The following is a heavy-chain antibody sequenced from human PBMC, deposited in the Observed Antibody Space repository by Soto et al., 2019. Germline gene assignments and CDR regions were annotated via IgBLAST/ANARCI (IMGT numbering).Heavy chain of an antibody. CDR2: ISYNGIYT. CDR1: GFTFSNHG. CDR3: LSGEGQNGHDTRFDY. Sequence: QMQLVESGGGVGQPGKSLRLSCAASGFTFSNHGLHWFRQAPGKGLEWVGDISYNGIYTWYADSVQGRFTIYRANFKNTAYLQMNGLRLEDTAVYYCLSGEGQNGHDTRFDYWGQGTLVTVSP. J-gene: IGHJ4*02. V-gene: IGHV3-30*03. D-gene: IGHD5-12*01.